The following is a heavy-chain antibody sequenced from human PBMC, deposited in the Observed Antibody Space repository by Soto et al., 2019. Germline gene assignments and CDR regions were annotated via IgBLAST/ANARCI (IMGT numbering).Heavy chain of an antibody. D-gene: IGHD1-26*01. CDR1: GFTFTSSA. CDR2: IVVGSGNT. J-gene: IGHJ6*02. CDR3: ASHGGSSTEGRYYYGMDV. V-gene: IGHV1-58*02. Sequence: GASVKVSCKASGFTFTSSAMQWVRQARGQRLEWIGWIVVGSGNTNYAQKFQERVTITRDMSTSTAYMELSSLRSEDTAVYYCASHGGSSTEGRYYYGMDVWGQGTTVTVSS.